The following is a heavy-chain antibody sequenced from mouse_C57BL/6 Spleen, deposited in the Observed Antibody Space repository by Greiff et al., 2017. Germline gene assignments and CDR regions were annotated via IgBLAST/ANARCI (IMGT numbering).Heavy chain of an antibody. Sequence: EVMLVESGGGLVKPGGSLKLSCAASGFTFSSYAMSWVRQTPEKRLEWVATISDGGSYTYYPDNVKGRFTISRDNAENNLYLQMSNLKSEDTAMYYCARGGEDYFDYWGQGTTLTVSS. CDR1: GFTFSSYA. V-gene: IGHV5-4*03. CDR3: ARGGEDYFDY. J-gene: IGHJ2*01. CDR2: ISDGGSYT.